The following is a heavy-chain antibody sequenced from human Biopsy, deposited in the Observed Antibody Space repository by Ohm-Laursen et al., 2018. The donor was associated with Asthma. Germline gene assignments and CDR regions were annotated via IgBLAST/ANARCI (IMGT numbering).Heavy chain of an antibody. Sequence: GSLRLSCAASGFTFSSYAMSWVRQAPGKGLEWVSAISGSGGGTYYADSVKGRFTISRDNSKNTLYLQMNSLRAEDTAVYYCAKGYYYDSSGFDYWGQGTLVTVSS. V-gene: IGHV3-23*01. J-gene: IGHJ4*02. CDR2: ISGSGGGT. D-gene: IGHD3-22*01. CDR3: AKGYYYDSSGFDY. CDR1: GFTFSSYA.